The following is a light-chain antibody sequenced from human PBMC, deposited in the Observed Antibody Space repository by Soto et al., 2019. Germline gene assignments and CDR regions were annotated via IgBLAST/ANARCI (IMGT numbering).Light chain of an antibody. CDR1: SSNIGNNY. Sequence: QSVLTQPPSVSAAPGQMVTVSCSGSSSNIGNNYVSWYQQLPGTAPKLLIYDNNKRPSGIPDRFSGSKSGTSATLGITGLQTGDEADYYCGTWDSSLGAVVFGGGTQLTVL. CDR2: DNN. V-gene: IGLV1-51*01. CDR3: GTWDSSLGAVV. J-gene: IGLJ2*01.